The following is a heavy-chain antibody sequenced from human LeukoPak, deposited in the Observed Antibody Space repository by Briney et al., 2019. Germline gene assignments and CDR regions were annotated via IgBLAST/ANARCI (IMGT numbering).Heavy chain of an antibody. CDR1: GYTFTGYY. CDR2: INPNSGGT. V-gene: IGHV1-2*02. J-gene: IGHJ6*03. D-gene: IGHD2-2*01. CDR3: ARSLRDIVVVPAARGRNYYYMDV. Sequence: ASVKVSCKAPGYTFTGYYMHWVRQAPGQGLEWMGWINPNSGGTNYAQKFQGRVTMTRDTSISTAYMELSRLRSDDTAVYYCARSLRDIVVVPAARGRNYYYMDVWGKGTTVTVSS.